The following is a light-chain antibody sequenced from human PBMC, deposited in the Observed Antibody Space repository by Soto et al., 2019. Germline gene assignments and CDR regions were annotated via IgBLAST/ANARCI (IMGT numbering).Light chain of an antibody. J-gene: IGKJ4*01. CDR3: QQRKIWPPLT. Sequence: EIVLTQSPATLSLSPGDRATLSCRASQSVDHYLAWYQHKPGQAPRLLIYDSSNRATGVPARFSGSGSGTDFTLTISSLEPEDFAIYYCQQRKIWPPLTFGGGTKVEIK. V-gene: IGKV3-11*01. CDR1: QSVDHY. CDR2: DSS.